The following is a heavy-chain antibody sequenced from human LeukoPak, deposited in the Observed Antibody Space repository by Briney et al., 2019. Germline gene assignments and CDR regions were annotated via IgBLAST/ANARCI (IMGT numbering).Heavy chain of an antibody. CDR3: ATEIQNYYDSSGH. Sequence: SETLSLTCADYGGSFSGYYWSWIRQPPGKGLEWIGEINHSGSTNYNPSLKSRVTISVDTSKNQFSLKLSSVTAADTAVYYCATEIQNYYDSSGHWGQGTLVTVSS. CDR2: INHSGST. CDR1: GGSFSGYY. D-gene: IGHD3-22*01. J-gene: IGHJ4*02. V-gene: IGHV4-34*01.